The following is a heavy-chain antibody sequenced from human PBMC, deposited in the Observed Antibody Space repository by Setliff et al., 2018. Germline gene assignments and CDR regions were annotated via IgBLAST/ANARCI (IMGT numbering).Heavy chain of an antibody. CDR1: GYSISSGHF. CDR2: IYSDGSA. D-gene: IGHD3-3*01. V-gene: IGHV4-38-2*02. Sequence: SETLSLTCGVSGYSISSGHFWGWIRQPAGAGLEWIGRIYSDGSADYNPSLRSRVTISVDKSKNQFFLKLTSMTAADTALYFCARERQGGFLEWAPFDSWGQGVVVTVSS. CDR3: ARERQGGFLEWAPFDS. J-gene: IGHJ4*02.